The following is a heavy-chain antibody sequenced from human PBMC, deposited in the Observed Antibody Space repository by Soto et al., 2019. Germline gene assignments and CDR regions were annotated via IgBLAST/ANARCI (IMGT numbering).Heavy chain of an antibody. CDR2: ISGSGSST. J-gene: IGHJ4*02. Sequence: EVQLLESGGGLVQPGGSLRLSCAASGFTFSSYAMSWVRQAPGKGLEGVSGISGSGSSTYYADSVKGRFTISRDNSKNTLYLEMNSLRGEDTAVYYCAKGDRYCSSNSCDVDGYWGQGTLVTVSA. CDR1: GFTFSSYA. V-gene: IGHV3-23*01. D-gene: IGHD2-2*01. CDR3: AKGDRYCSSNSCDVDGY.